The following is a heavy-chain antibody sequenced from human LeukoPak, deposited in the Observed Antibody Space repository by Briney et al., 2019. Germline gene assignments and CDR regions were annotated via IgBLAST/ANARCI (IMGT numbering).Heavy chain of an antibody. Sequence: AGGSLRLSCAASGFTFSSYSMNWVRQAPGKGLEWVSYISSSSSTIYYADSVKGRFTISRDNAKNSLYLQMNSLRAEDTALYYCARDDLLHRNWFDPWGQGTLVTVSS. J-gene: IGHJ5*02. CDR1: GFTFSSYS. CDR3: ARDDLLHRNWFDP. CDR2: ISSSSSTI. V-gene: IGHV3-48*01. D-gene: IGHD3-22*01.